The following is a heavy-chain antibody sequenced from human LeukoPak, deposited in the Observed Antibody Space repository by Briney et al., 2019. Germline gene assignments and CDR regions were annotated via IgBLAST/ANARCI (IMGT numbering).Heavy chain of an antibody. CDR2: IYSGGST. CDR1: GVTVSRKY. CDR3: ERESSSWYRAYDY. V-gene: IGHV3-53*04. D-gene: IGHD6-13*01. Sequence: GGALRLSCATSGVTVSRKYMSSVRQAPGKRLEWVSVIYSGGSTYYADSVKGRFTISRHNSKNTLYLQMNSLRAEDTAVYYCERESSSWYRAYDYWGQGTLVTVSS. J-gene: IGHJ4*02.